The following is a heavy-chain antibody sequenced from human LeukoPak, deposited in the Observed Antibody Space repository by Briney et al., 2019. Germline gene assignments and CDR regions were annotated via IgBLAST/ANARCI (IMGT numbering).Heavy chain of an antibody. CDR3: ARALRSGWYLDY. D-gene: IGHD6-19*01. Sequence: GRSLRLSCAASGFTFSSYGMHWVRQAPGKGLEWVAVIWYDGSNKYYADSVKGRFTISRDNSENTLYLQMNSLRAEDTAVYYCARALRSGWYLDYWGQGTLVTVSS. J-gene: IGHJ4*02. CDR1: GFTFSSYG. V-gene: IGHV3-33*01. CDR2: IWYDGSNK.